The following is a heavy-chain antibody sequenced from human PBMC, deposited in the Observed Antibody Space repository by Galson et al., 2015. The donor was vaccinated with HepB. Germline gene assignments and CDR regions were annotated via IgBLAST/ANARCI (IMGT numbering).Heavy chain of an antibody. J-gene: IGHJ5*02. CDR1: GYTFTGYY. CDR3: ARVVATVTPLNNWFDP. CDR2: INPNSGGT. D-gene: IGHD4-11*01. Sequence: SVKVSCKAPGYTFTGYYMHWVRQAPGQGLEWMGWINPNSGGTNYAQKFQGRVTMTRDTSISTAYMELSRLRSDDTAVYYCARVVATVTPLNNWFDPWGLGTLVTVSS. V-gene: IGHV1-2*02.